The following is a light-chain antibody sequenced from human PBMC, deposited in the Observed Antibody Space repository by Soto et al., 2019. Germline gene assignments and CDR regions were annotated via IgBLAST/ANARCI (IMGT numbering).Light chain of an antibody. CDR3: SSYTDSSLGVV. CDR1: SSDVGGYNY. Sequence: SALTQPASVSGSPGQSITFSCTGTSSDVGGYNYVSWYQQHPGKAPKLLIYDVTNRPSGVSNRFSGSKSGNTASLTISGLQAEDEADYYCSSYTDSSLGVVFGGGTKLTVL. J-gene: IGLJ2*01. CDR2: DVT. V-gene: IGLV2-14*03.